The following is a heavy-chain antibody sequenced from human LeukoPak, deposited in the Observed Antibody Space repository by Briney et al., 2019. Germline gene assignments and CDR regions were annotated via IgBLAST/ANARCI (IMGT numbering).Heavy chain of an antibody. D-gene: IGHD1-1*01. Sequence: PGGSLRLSCAASGFTFSDYYMNWVRQAPGKGLEWVSSISSSSSYIYYADSVKGRFTISRDNAKNSLYLQMNSLRAEDTAVYYCARDARNDGYFDYWGQGTLVTVSS. CDR1: GFTFSDYY. J-gene: IGHJ4*02. V-gene: IGHV3-21*01. CDR2: ISSSSSYI. CDR3: ARDARNDGYFDY.